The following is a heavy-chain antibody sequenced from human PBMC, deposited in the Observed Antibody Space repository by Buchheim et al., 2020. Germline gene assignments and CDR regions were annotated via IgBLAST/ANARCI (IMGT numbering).Heavy chain of an antibody. J-gene: IGHJ6*02. Sequence: EVQLVESGGGLVQPGGSLRLSCAASGFTFSSYSMNWVRQAPGKGLEWVSYISSSSSTIYYADSVKGRFTISRDNAKNSLYLQMNSLRDEDTAVYYCARVLVGYCSSTSCSGPYYGMDVWGQGTT. CDR3: ARVLVGYCSSTSCSGPYYGMDV. CDR1: GFTFSSYS. D-gene: IGHD2-2*01. CDR2: ISSSSSTI. V-gene: IGHV3-48*02.